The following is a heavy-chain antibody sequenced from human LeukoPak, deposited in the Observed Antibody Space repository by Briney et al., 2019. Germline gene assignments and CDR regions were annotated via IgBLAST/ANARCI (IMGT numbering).Heavy chain of an antibody. D-gene: IGHD3-10*01. CDR1: GYTFTGYY. Sequence: ASVKVSCKACGYTFTGYYMHWVRQARGQGRAGMGGINPNRGGTKYAQKFQGRVTMSRDTSISTAYMELSRLRSDDTAVYYCARDSGSGSYYNYYYYYIDVRGKGTTVTISS. CDR3: ARDSGSGSYYNYYYYYIDV. CDR2: INPNRGGT. J-gene: IGHJ6*03. V-gene: IGHV1-2*02.